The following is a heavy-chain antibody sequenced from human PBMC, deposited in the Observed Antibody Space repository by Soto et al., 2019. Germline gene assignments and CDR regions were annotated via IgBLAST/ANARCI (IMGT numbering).Heavy chain of an antibody. CDR3: ARDMGESSSLYGMDV. V-gene: IGHV1-46*01. D-gene: IGHD6-13*01. CDR2: INPSGGST. Sequence: QVQLVQSGAEVKKPGASVKVSCKASGYTFTSYYMHWVRQAPGQGLEWMGIINPSGGSTSYAQKFQGRVTMTRDTSTSTVYMELSSLRSEETAVYYCARDMGESSSLYGMDVWGQGTTVTVSS. J-gene: IGHJ6*02. CDR1: GYTFTSYY.